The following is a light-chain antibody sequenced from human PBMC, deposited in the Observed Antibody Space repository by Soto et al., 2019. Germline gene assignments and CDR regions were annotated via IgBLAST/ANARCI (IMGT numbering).Light chain of an antibody. V-gene: IGKV3-20*01. CDR2: DAS. CDR3: QQFSSYPLT. J-gene: IGKJ4*01. CDR1: QTVSNNY. Sequence: EIVLTQSPGALSLSPVEGATLSCRASQTVSNNYLAWYQQKPGQAPRLLIYDASSRATGIPDRFSGGGSGTDFTLTISRLEPEDFAVYYCQQFSSYPLTFGGGTKVDIK.